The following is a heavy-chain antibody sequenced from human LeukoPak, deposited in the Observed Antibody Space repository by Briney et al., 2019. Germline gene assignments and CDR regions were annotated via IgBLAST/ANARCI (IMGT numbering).Heavy chain of an antibody. J-gene: IGHJ6*02. CDR1: GYTLTELS. D-gene: IGHD4-17*01. CDR2: FDPEDGET. Sequence: ASVKVSCKVSGYTLTELSMHWVRQAPGKGLEWMGGFDPEDGETTYAQKFQGRVTMTEDTSTDTAYMELSSLRSEDTAVYYCATDAVTYHAIGYYYGMDVWGQGTTVTVSS. CDR3: ATDAVTYHAIGYYYGMDV. V-gene: IGHV1-24*01.